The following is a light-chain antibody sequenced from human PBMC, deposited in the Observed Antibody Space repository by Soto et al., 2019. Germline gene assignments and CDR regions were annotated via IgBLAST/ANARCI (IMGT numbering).Light chain of an antibody. J-gene: IGKJ5*01. CDR2: LAS. CDR3: MQGVQMPPIT. CDR1: QSLQHSNGYNY. Sequence: DIVMTQSPLSLPVTPGEPASISCRSSQSLQHSNGYNYLDWYFQKPGQSPQLLIHLASNRASGVPVRFSGSGSGTDFTLNISSVEAEDVGLYYCMQGVQMPPITFGQRTRLEIK. V-gene: IGKV2-28*01.